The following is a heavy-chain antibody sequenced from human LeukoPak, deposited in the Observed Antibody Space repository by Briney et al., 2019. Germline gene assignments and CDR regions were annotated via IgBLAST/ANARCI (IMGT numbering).Heavy chain of an antibody. CDR1: GYTFTGYY. J-gene: IGHJ4*02. CDR2: INPNSGGT. D-gene: IGHD1-26*01. Sequence: ASAKVSCKASGYTFTGYYMHWVRQAPGQGLEWMGWINPNSGGTNYAQKFQGRVTMTRDTSISTAYMELSRLRSDDTAVYYCARAGVGATFTLDYWGQGTLVTVSS. CDR3: ARAGVGATFTLDY. V-gene: IGHV1-2*02.